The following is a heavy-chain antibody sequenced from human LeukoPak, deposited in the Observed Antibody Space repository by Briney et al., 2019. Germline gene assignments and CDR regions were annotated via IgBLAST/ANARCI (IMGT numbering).Heavy chain of an antibody. CDR2: IRYDGSNK. J-gene: IGHJ4*02. Sequence: TGGSLRLSCAASGFTFSSYGMHWVRQAPGKGLEWVAFIRYDGSNKYYADSVKGRFTISRDNSKNTLFLQMNSLRAEDTAVYYCALNYGANLRPPFDAWGPGTLVTVSS. CDR3: ALNYGANLRPPFDA. V-gene: IGHV3-30*02. D-gene: IGHD4/OR15-4a*01. CDR1: GFTFSSYG.